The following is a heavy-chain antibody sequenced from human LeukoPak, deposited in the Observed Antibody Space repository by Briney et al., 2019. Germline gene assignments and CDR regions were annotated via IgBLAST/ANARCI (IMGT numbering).Heavy chain of an antibody. J-gene: IGHJ4*02. CDR3: ARVAPVDYTEPTKNYFDY. CDR2: INHSGST. CDR1: GFTFSSYE. Sequence: GSLRLSCAASGFTFSSYEMNWVRQPPGKGLEWIGEINHSGSTNYNPSLKSRVTISVDTSKNQFSLKLSSVTAADTAVYYCARVAPVDYTEPTKNYFDYWGQGTLVTVSS. V-gene: IGHV4-34*01. D-gene: IGHD3-16*01.